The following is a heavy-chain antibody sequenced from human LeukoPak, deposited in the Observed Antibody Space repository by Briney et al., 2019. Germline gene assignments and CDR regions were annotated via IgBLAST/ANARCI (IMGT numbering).Heavy chain of an antibody. V-gene: IGHV3-21*01. CDR2: ISSSSSYI. J-gene: IGHJ4*02. CDR1: GFTFSSYS. CDR3: AREHYGSGSYFYFDY. D-gene: IGHD3-10*01. Sequence: GGSPRLSCAASGFTFSSYSMNWVRQAPGKGLEWVSSISSSSSYIYYADSVKGRFTISRDNAKNSLYLQMNSLRAEDTAVYYCAREHYGSGSYFYFDYWGQGTLVTVSS.